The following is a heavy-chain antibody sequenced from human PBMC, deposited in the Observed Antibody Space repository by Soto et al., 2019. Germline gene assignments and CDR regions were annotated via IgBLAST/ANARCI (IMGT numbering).Heavy chain of an antibody. Sequence: QVQLVESGGGVVQPGRSLRLSCAASGFTFSSYGMHWVRQAPGKGLEWVAVISYDGSNKYYADSVKGRFTISRDNSKITLYLQMNSLRAEDTAVYYCAKLECSGGSCYDAFDIWGQGTMVTVSS. D-gene: IGHD2-15*01. CDR3: AKLECSGGSCYDAFDI. J-gene: IGHJ3*02. CDR1: GFTFSSYG. V-gene: IGHV3-30*18. CDR2: ISYDGSNK.